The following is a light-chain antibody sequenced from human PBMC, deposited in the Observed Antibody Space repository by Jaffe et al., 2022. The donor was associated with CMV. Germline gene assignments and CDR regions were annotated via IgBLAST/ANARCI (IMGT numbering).Light chain of an antibody. J-gene: IGLJ3*02. Sequence: QSVLTQPPSVSAAPGQNVTVSCSGSSSNIGKNSVSWYQQLPGTAPKVLIYEKNKRPSGTPDRFSGSQSGTSATLGITGLQTGDEADYYCGSWDSSLSVWMFGGGTKLAVL. CDR3: GSWDSSLSVWM. CDR2: EKN. V-gene: IGLV1-51*02. CDR1: SSNIGKNS.